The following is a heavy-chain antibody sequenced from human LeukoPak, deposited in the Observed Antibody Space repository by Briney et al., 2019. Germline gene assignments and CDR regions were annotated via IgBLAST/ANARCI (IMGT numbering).Heavy chain of an antibody. CDR3: ARGYESVYYYGMDV. J-gene: IGHJ6*04. Sequence: ASVKVSCKASGYTFTGYYMHWVRQAPGQGLEWMGWISPNSGGTNYAETFQGWVTMTRDTSISTAYMELSRLRSDDTAVYYCARGYESVYYYGMDVWGKGTTVTVSS. D-gene: IGHD3-3*01. V-gene: IGHV1-2*04. CDR2: ISPNSGGT. CDR1: GYTFTGYY.